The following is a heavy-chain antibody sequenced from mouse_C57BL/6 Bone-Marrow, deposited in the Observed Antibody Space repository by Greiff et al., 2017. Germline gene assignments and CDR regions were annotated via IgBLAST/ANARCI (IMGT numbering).Heavy chain of an antibody. J-gene: IGHJ1*03. V-gene: IGHV3-6*01. CDR3: ARAGSYWYFDV. CDR2: ISYDGSN. CDR1: GYSITSGYY. Sequence: EVKLVESGPGLVKPSQSLSLTCSVTGYSITSGYYWNWIRQFPGNKLEWMGYISYDGSNNYNPSLKNRISITRDTSKTQFFLKLNLVTIKDTATDCCARAGSYWYFDVWGTGTTVTVAS.